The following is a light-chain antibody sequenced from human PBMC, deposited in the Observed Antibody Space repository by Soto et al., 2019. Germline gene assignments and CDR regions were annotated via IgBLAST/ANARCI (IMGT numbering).Light chain of an antibody. J-gene: IGLJ2*01. CDR2: GNS. Sequence: QSVLTQPPSVSGAPGQRVTISCTGSSSNIGAGYDVHWYQQLPGTAPKLLLYGNSNRPSGVPDRFSGSKSGTSASLAITGLQAEDEADYYCQSYDSRLSGSVVFGGGTKLTVL. CDR1: SSNIGAGYD. CDR3: QSYDSRLSGSVV. V-gene: IGLV1-40*01.